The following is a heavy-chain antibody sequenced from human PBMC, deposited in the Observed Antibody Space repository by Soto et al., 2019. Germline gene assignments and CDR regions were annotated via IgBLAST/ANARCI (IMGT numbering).Heavy chain of an antibody. J-gene: IGHJ4*02. CDR1: GYIFMNYW. D-gene: IGHD3-3*02. CDR3: ARFSTSADVDY. CDR2: IDPGGSSI. Sequence: GESLKISCQGSGYIFMNYWINWVRQVPGKGLEWMGRIDPGGSSISYSPSFQGYVTISTDTSISTAYLQWNSLKASDTAIYYCARFSTSADVDYWGQGTLVTVSS. V-gene: IGHV5-10-1*01.